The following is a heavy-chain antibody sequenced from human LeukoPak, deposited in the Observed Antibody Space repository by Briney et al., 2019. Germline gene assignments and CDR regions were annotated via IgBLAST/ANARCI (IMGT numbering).Heavy chain of an antibody. J-gene: IGHJ6*02. D-gene: IGHD3-10*01. CDR3: ARDYHGSGSSHYGMDV. Sequence: GASVKVSCKASGYTFTSYGISWVRQAPGQGLEWMGWISAYNGNTNYAQKLQGRVTMTTDTSTSTAYMELRSLRSDDTAVYYCARDYHGSGSSHYGMDVWGQGTTVTVSS. CDR1: GYTFTSYG. CDR2: ISAYNGNT. V-gene: IGHV1-18*01.